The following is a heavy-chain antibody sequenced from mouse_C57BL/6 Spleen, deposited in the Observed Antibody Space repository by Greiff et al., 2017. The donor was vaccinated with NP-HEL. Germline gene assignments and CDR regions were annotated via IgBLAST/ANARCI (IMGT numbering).Heavy chain of an antibody. CDR3: ARDPLIYDGYYRAMDY. V-gene: IGHV1-82*01. Sequence: QVQLQQSGPELVKPGASVKISCKASGYAFSSSWMNWVKQRPGKGLEWIGRIYPGDGDTNYNGKFKGKATLTADKSSSTAYMQLSSLTSEDSAVYFCARDPLIYDGYYRAMDYWGQGTSVTVSS. CDR1: GYAFSSSW. CDR2: IYPGDGDT. D-gene: IGHD2-3*01. J-gene: IGHJ4*01.